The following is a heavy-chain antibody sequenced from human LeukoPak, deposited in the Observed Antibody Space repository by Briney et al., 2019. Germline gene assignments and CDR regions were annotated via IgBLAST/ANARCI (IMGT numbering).Heavy chain of an antibody. J-gene: IGHJ4*02. V-gene: IGHV4-59*01. CDR1: GGSISGYY. CDR3: AWSEISFGDYHDY. Sequence: SETLSLTCTVSGGSISGYYWSWIRQPPGRGLEWIGYIYSSGSTNYNPSLKSRVTISIDTSKNQFSLKLSSVTAADTAVYYCAWSEISFGDYHDYWGQGTLVTVSS. D-gene: IGHD3-3*01. CDR2: IYSSGST.